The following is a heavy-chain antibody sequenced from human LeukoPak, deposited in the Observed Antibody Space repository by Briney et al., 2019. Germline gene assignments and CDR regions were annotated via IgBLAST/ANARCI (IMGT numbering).Heavy chain of an antibody. CDR3: ARLPFYDSTAY. J-gene: IGHJ4*02. V-gene: IGHV4-59*08. D-gene: IGHD3-22*01. CDR2: IYYSGST. Sequence: SETLSLTCTVSGGSISSYYWSWIRQPPGKGLEWIGYIYYSGSTNYNPSLKSRVTISVDTSKNQFSLKLSSVTAADTAVYYCARLPFYDSTAYWGQGTLVTVSS. CDR1: GGSISSYY.